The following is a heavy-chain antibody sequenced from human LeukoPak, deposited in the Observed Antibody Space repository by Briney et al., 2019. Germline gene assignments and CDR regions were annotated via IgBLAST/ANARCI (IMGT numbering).Heavy chain of an antibody. V-gene: IGHV3-9*01. D-gene: IGHD3-22*01. Sequence: AGGSLRLSCAASGLTFDDYAMHWVRQAPGKGLEWVSGISWNSGSIGYADSVKGRFTISRDNAKNSLYLQMNSLRAEDTALYYCAKVGLYYDSSGYFDYWGQGTLVTVSS. CDR3: AKVGLYYDSSGYFDY. J-gene: IGHJ4*02. CDR2: ISWNSGSI. CDR1: GLTFDDYA.